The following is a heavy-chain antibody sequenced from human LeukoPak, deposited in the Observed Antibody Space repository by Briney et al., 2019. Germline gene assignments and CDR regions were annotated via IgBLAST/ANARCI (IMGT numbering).Heavy chain of an antibody. V-gene: IGHV3-23*01. CDR2: ISGSGGST. J-gene: IGHJ4*02. Sequence: GGSLRLSCAASGFTFSSYAMSWVREAPGKGLEWVSAISGSGGSTYYADSVKGRFTISRDNSKNTLYLQMNSLRAEDTAVYYCAKRVRYSGYVRIDYWGQGTLVTVSS. D-gene: IGHD5-12*01. CDR1: GFTFSSYA. CDR3: AKRVRYSGYVRIDY.